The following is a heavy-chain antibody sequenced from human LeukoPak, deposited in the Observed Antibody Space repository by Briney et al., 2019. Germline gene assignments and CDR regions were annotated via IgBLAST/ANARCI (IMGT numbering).Heavy chain of an antibody. J-gene: IGHJ6*02. CDR2: IYHSGSP. D-gene: IGHD6-19*01. Sequence: SETLSLTCTVSGGSISSYYWSWIRQPPGKGLEWIGEIYHSGSPNYNPSLKSRVTISVDKSRNHFSLNPSSVTAADTAVYYCARRSRYSSGWSDYYYYYGMDVWGQGTTVTVSS. CDR3: ARRSRYSSGWSDYYYYYGMDV. CDR1: GGSISSYY. V-gene: IGHV4-59*12.